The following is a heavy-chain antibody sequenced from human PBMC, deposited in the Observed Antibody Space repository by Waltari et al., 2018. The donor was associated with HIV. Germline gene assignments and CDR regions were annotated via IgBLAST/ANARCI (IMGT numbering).Heavy chain of an antibody. Sequence: DVQLVQSGPEIKKPGKSLKISCKGSGTSITKNWIGWVRQMPGKGLDWMAIIYPDDSDTRYNPSFRGQVTISVDRSISTAHLSWRRLKTSDTGIYYCVTSAYGANSWIDYWGQGTPVTVSS. CDR3: VTSAYGANSWIDY. J-gene: IGHJ4*02. CDR1: GTSITKNW. CDR2: IYPDDSDT. D-gene: IGHD3-10*01. V-gene: IGHV5-51*01.